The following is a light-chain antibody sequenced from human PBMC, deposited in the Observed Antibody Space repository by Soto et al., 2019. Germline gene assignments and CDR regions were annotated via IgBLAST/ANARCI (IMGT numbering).Light chain of an antibody. V-gene: IGKV3-20*01. J-gene: IGKJ1*01. CDR1: QSVFSS. CDR3: QQYGSSPPT. Sequence: EVLLTQSPATLSVSPGEIATLYCRASQSVFSSLAWYQQKPGQAPRLIIYGASSRATGIPDRFSGSGSGTDCTLTISRLEPEDFAVYYCQQYGSSPPTLGQGTKVDIK. CDR2: GAS.